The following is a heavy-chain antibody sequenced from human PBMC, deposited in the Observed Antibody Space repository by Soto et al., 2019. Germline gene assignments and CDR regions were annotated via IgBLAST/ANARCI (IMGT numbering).Heavy chain of an antibody. D-gene: IGHD3-22*01. CDR1: GYTFTGYY. Sequence: ASVKVSCKASGYTFTGYYMHWVRQAPGQGLEWMGWINPNSGGTNYAQKFQGRVTMTRDTSISTAYMELSRLRSDDTAVYYCASGAYDSSGYYDYYYYYGMDVWGQGTTVTVSS. J-gene: IGHJ6*02. CDR2: INPNSGGT. V-gene: IGHV1-2*02. CDR3: ASGAYDSSGYYDYYYYYGMDV.